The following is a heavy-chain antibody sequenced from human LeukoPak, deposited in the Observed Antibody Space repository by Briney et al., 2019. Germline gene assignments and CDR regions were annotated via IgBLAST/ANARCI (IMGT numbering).Heavy chain of an antibody. Sequence: SETLSLTCSVSGGSISGFYWSWIRQPPGKGLEWVGYIFYSGSTNYNPSLKSRVAMSVDTSKNEFSLQLNFVTAADTAVYYCARDASGSSHFYFWGQGTLVTVSS. D-gene: IGHD2-15*01. J-gene: IGHJ4*02. V-gene: IGHV4-59*01. CDR1: GGSISGFY. CDR2: IFYSGST. CDR3: ARDASGSSHFYF.